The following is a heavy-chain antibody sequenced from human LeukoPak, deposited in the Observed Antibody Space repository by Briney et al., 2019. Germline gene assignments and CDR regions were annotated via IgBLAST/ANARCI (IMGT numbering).Heavy chain of an antibody. V-gene: IGHV4-34*01. D-gene: IGHD2-15*01. J-gene: IGHJ4*02. CDR1: GGSFSGYY. Sequence: SETLSLTCAVYGGSFSGYYWSWIRQPPGKGLEWIGEINHSGSTNHNPSLKSRVTISVDTSKNQFSLKLSSVTAADTAIYYCARSYCSGGSCWVYFDYWGQGTLVTVSS. CDR3: ARSYCSGGSCWVYFDY. CDR2: INHSGST.